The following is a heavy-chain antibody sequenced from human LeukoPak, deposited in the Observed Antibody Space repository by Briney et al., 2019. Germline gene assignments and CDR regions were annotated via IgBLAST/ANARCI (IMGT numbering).Heavy chain of an antibody. CDR2: IWYDGSQT. D-gene: IGHD2-15*01. CDR3: AKDQRILD. Sequence: GGSLRLPCAASGFTFSTYGMHWVRQAPGKGLEWVAVIWYDGSQTYYADSVKGRFTISRDNSKNTLYLQMNSLRAEDTAVYYCAKDQRILDWGQGTQVTVS. J-gene: IGHJ4*02. V-gene: IGHV3-33*06. CDR1: GFTFSTYG.